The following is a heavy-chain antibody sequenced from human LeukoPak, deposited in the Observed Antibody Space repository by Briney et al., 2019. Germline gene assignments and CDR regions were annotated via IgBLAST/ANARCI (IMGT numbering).Heavy chain of an antibody. V-gene: IGHV3-23*01. CDR2: TSGSGNYT. J-gene: IGHJ1*01. D-gene: IGHD6-13*01. CDR1: GFTFSSYG. Sequence: PGGSLRLSCAASGFTFSSYGMSWVRQAPGSGLEWVSATSGSGNYTYYADSVKGRFTISRDNSKNTLYLQMNSLRAEDTAIYYCAKGSQQYGFQHWGQGTLVTVSS. CDR3: AKGSQQYGFQH.